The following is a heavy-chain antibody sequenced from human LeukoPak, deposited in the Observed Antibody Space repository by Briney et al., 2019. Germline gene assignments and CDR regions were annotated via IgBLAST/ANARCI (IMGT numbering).Heavy chain of an antibody. CDR1: GFTFSSYW. D-gene: IGHD3-16*02. J-gene: IGHJ4*02. V-gene: IGHV3-7*04. Sequence: GGSLRLFCAASGFTFSSYWMSWVRQAPGKGLVWVANIKQDGSEKYYVDSVKGRFTISRDNAKNSLYLQMNSLRAEDTAVYYCARADYVWGSYLIFAEWGQATLVTVSS. CDR2: IKQDGSEK. CDR3: ARADYVWGSYLIFAE.